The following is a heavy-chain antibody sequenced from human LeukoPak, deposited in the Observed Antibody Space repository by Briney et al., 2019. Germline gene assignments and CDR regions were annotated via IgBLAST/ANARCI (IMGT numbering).Heavy chain of an antibody. CDR1: GYTFTSYD. V-gene: IGHV1-8*01. CDR3: ARAHPLGYCSSTSCSLYYFDY. Sequence: GASVKVSCKASGYTFTSYDINWVRQATGQGLEWMGWTNPNSGNTGYAQKFQGRVTMTRNTSISTAYMELSSLRSEDTAVYYCARAHPLGYCSSTSCSLYYFDYWAREPWSPSPQ. J-gene: IGHJ4*02. CDR2: TNPNSGNT. D-gene: IGHD2-2*01.